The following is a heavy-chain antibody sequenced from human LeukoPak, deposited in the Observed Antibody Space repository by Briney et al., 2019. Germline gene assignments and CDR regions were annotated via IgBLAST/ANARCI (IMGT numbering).Heavy chain of an antibody. Sequence: GGSLRLSCAASGFTFNTYAMHWIRQAPGKGLEWVANIKQDESEKYYVDSVKGRFTISRDNAKNSLYLQMNSLRAEDTAVYYCAKFKAGTDPYYFDYWGQGTLVTVSS. D-gene: IGHD6-19*01. V-gene: IGHV3-7*01. CDR2: IKQDESEK. CDR3: AKFKAGTDPYYFDY. CDR1: GFTFNTYA. J-gene: IGHJ4*02.